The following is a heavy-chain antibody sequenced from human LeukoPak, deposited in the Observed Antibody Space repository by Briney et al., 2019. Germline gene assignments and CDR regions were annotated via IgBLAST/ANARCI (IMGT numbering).Heavy chain of an antibody. CDR1: GGTFSSYA. Sequence: SVKVSCKASGGTFSSYAISWVRQAPGQGLEWMGGIIPIFGTASYAQKFQGRVTITTDESTSTAYMELSSLSSEDTAVYYCASRAGYSSGWAQRFDYWGQVTLVTVSS. CDR3: ASRAGYSSGWAQRFDY. V-gene: IGHV1-69*05. CDR2: IIPIFGTA. J-gene: IGHJ4*02. D-gene: IGHD6-19*01.